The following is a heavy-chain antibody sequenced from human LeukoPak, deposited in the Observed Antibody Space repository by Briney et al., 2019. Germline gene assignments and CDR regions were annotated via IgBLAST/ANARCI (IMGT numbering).Heavy chain of an antibody. Sequence: GGSLRLSCAASGFTFSNYWMHWVRQAPGKGLVWVSRINGDGSATNYADSVKGRFTTSRDNAKNTLYLQMNSLRAEDTAVYYCARPLYGDYTKNFDCWGQGTQVTVSS. V-gene: IGHV3-74*01. J-gene: IGHJ4*02. CDR2: INGDGSAT. D-gene: IGHD4-17*01. CDR1: GFTFSNYW. CDR3: ARPLYGDYTKNFDC.